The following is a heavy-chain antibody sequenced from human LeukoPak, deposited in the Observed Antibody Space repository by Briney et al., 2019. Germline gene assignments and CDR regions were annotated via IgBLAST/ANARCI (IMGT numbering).Heavy chain of an antibody. CDR3: ARDAPAGEKPEYFFDY. CDR2: ISYDGSNK. Sequence: QPGGSLRLSCAASGFTFSSYAMHWVRQAPGKGLEWVAVISYDGSNKYYADSVKGRFTISRDNAKNSVYLQMNSLRAEDTAVYYCARDAPAGEKPEYFFDYWGQGTLVTVSS. CDR1: GFTFSSYA. V-gene: IGHV3-30-3*01. J-gene: IGHJ4*02.